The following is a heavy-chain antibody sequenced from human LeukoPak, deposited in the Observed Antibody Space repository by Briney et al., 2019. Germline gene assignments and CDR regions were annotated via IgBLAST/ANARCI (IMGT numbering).Heavy chain of an antibody. CDR1: GYTFTSYG. Sequence: GASVKVSCKASGYTFTSYGISWVRQATGQGLEWMGWISAYNGNTNYAQKLQGRVTMTTDTSTSTAYMELRSLRSDDTAVYYCARDADCSSTSCHYYYYGMDVWGQGTTVTVSS. CDR3: ARDADCSSTSCHYYYYGMDV. V-gene: IGHV1-18*01. CDR2: ISAYNGNT. D-gene: IGHD2-2*01. J-gene: IGHJ6*02.